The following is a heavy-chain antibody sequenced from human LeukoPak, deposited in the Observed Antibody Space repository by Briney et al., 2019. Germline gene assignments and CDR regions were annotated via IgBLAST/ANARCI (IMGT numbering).Heavy chain of an antibody. D-gene: IGHD3-22*01. CDR3: AIGSPMTRRFFDY. CDR1: GFTVSSNY. V-gene: IGHV3-66*01. J-gene: IGHJ4*02. Sequence: GGSLRLSCAASGFTVSSNYLSGFGQAPGKGLGGVSGIYSGGSSDYADSVKGRFTISRDNSKNTLYLQMNSLRAEDTAVYYCAIGSPMTRRFFDYWGQGTLVTVSS. CDR2: IYSGGSS.